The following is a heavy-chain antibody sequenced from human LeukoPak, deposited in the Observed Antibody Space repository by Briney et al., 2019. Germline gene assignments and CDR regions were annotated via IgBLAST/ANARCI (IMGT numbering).Heavy chain of an antibody. J-gene: IGHJ4*02. CDR2: MNPNNGHT. Sequence: ASVKVSCKASGYTFTTYDINWVRQATGQGPEWMGWMNPNNGHTGYAQKFQDRVTMTRNTSINTAYMELSRLTSDDTAVYYCARGSKWGTVAGPGFYWGQGTLVTVSS. V-gene: IGHV1-8*01. CDR3: ARGSKWGTVAGPGFY. D-gene: IGHD6-19*01. CDR1: GYTFTTYD.